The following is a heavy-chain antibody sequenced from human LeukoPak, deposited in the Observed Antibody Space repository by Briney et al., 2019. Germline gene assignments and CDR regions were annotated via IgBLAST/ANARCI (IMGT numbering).Heavy chain of an antibody. CDR2: IYYSGST. CDR3: ARSPFGEPDSRPENNWFDP. Sequence: KPSETLSLTCTVSGGSISSSSYYWGWIRQPPGKGLEWIGSIYYSGSTYYNPSLKSRVTISVDTSKNQFSLKLSSVTAADTAVYYCARSPFGEPDSRPENNWFDPWGQGTLVTVSS. V-gene: IGHV4-39*07. D-gene: IGHD3-10*01. CDR1: GGSISSSSYY. J-gene: IGHJ5*02.